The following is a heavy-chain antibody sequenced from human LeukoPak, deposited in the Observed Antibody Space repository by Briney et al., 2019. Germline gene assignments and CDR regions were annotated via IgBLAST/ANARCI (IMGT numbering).Heavy chain of an antibody. J-gene: IGHJ3*02. CDR3: ARPHYESSGLYVDAFDI. Sequence: ASMKVSCKASGYTLTAYYLHWVRQAPGQGLEWMGRINPNSGGTTYAQKFQGRVTMTRDTSIGTAYMELSSLRSDDTAVYYCARPHYESSGLYVDAFDIWGQGTMVTASS. D-gene: IGHD3-22*01. CDR1: GYTLTAYY. V-gene: IGHV1-2*06. CDR2: INPNSGGT.